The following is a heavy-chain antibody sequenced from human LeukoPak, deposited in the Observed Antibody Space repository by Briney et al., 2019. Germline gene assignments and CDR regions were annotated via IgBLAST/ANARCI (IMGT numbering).Heavy chain of an antibody. Sequence: GGSLRLSCAASGFTFSSYGMSWVRQAPGKGLEWVSAIRGSGGSTYYADSVKGRFTISRDNSKNTLYLQMNSLRVEDTAVYYCARGLGGWYAGCDYWGQGTLVTVSS. CDR3: ARGLGGWYAGCDY. J-gene: IGHJ4*02. CDR1: GFTFSSYG. V-gene: IGHV3-23*01. D-gene: IGHD6-19*01. CDR2: IRGSGGST.